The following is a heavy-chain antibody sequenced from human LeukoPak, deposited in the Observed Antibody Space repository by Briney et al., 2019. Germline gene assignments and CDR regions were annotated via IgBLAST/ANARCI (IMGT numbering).Heavy chain of an antibody. CDR1: GGSISSYY. CDR2: IYYSGST. V-gene: IGHV4-59*01. J-gene: IGHJ5*02. CDR3: ARVVTRNYYGSGSYSGWFDP. Sequence: SETLSLTCTVFGGSISSYYWSWIRQPPGKGLEWIGYIYYSGSTNYNPSLKSRVTISVDTSKNQFSLKLSYVTAADTAVYYCARVVTRNYYGSGSYSGWFDPWGQGNLVTVSS. D-gene: IGHD3-10*01.